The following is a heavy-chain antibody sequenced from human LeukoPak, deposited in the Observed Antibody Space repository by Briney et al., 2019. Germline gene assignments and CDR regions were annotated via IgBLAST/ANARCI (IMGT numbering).Heavy chain of an antibody. J-gene: IGHJ6*03. CDR3: VRRGSLAVAGIPDHYYYMDV. V-gene: IGHV5-51*01. D-gene: IGHD6-19*01. CDR1: GYSFRSYW. Sequence: GESLKISCQGSGYSFRSYWIAWVRQMPGRGLEWMGIIFPGDSDTTYSPSFQGQVSISVDKSINTADLQWSSLKASDTAMYYCVRRGSLAVAGIPDHYYYMDVWGKGTTVTVSS. CDR2: IFPGDSDT.